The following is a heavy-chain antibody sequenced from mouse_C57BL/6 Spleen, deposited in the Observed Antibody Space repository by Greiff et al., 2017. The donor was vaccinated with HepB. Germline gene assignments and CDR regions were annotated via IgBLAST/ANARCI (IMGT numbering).Heavy chain of an antibody. V-gene: IGHV2-6-1*01. J-gene: IGHJ3*01. Sequence: VHLVESGPGLVAPSQSLSITCTVSGFSLTSYGVHWVRQPPGKGLEWLVVIWSDGSTTYNSALKSRLSISKDNSKSQVFLKMNSLQTDDTAMYYCARQRGYYDYDEGFAYWGQGTLVTVSA. D-gene: IGHD2-4*01. CDR2: IWSDGST. CDR3: ARQRGYYDYDEGFAY. CDR1: GFSLTSYG.